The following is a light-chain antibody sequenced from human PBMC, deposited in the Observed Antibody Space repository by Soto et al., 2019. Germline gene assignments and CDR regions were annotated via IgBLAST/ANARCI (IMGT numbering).Light chain of an antibody. V-gene: IGLV2-14*01. CDR3: SSYRSTSTVV. Sequence: QSALTQPASVSGSIGQSITISCTGTSSDVGGYNYVSWYQQYPGKAPKVLIYEVSIRPSGVSTRFSGSKSGNTASLSISGLLAEDEAEYYCSSYRSTSTVVFDGGTKVTVL. CDR2: EVS. J-gene: IGLJ3*02. CDR1: SSDVGGYNY.